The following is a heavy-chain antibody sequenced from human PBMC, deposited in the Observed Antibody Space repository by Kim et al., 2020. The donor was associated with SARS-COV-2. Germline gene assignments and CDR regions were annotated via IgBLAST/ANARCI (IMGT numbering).Heavy chain of an antibody. CDR1: GFTFGDYG. J-gene: IGHJ1*01. CDR3: ARWSGAIVVVEEYFQH. V-gene: IGHV3-20*04. D-gene: IGHD3-22*01. Sequence: GGSLRLSCAASGFTFGDYGMSWVRQAPGKGLEWVSGINWNGGSTGYADSVKGRFTISRDNAKNSLYLQMNSLRAEDTALYYCARWSGAIVVVEEYFQHWGQGTLVTVSS. CDR2: INWNGGST.